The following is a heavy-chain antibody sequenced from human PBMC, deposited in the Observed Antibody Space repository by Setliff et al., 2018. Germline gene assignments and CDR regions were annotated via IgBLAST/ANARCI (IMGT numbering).Heavy chain of an antibody. J-gene: IGHJ5*02. CDR2: LHTSGST. Sequence: SETLSLTCAVSGASINSGTYYWSWIRQPAGKGLEWVGRLHTSGSTTYNPSLQSRVTISVDTSKKRFSLMLRSVTAADTAIYYCARYNSSAACFDLWGPGTLVTVSS. CDR1: GASINSGTYY. V-gene: IGHV4-61*02. CDR3: ARYNSSAACFDL. D-gene: IGHD1-20*01.